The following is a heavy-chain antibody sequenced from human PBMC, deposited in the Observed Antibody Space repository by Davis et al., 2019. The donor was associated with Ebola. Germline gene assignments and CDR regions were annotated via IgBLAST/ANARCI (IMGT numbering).Heavy chain of an antibody. Sequence: ASVKVSCKVSGYTLTELSMHWVRQAPGKGLEWMGGFDPEDGETIYAQKFQGRVTMTEDTSTDTAYMKLSSLRSEDTAVYYCATAPAGLLYFDYWGQGTLVTVSS. CDR1: GYTLTELS. CDR2: FDPEDGET. V-gene: IGHV1-24*01. CDR3: ATAPAGLLYFDY. J-gene: IGHJ4*02.